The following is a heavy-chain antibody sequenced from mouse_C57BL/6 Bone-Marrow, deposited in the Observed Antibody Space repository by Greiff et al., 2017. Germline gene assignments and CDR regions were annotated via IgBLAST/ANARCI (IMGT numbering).Heavy chain of an antibody. CDR2: IYPGSGST. CDR3: ARWGDYDVGAY. J-gene: IGHJ3*01. D-gene: IGHD2-4*01. CDR1: GYTFTSYW. V-gene: IGHV1-55*01. Sequence: QVQLQQPGAELVKPGASVKMSCKASGYTFTSYWITWVKQRPGQGLEWIGDIYPGSGSTNHNEKFKSKATLTVDTSSSTAYMQLSSLTSEDSAVYDCARWGDYDVGAYWGQGTLVTVSA.